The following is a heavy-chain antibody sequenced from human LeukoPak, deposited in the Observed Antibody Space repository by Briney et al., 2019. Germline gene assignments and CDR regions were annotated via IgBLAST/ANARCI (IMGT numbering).Heavy chain of an antibody. V-gene: IGHV3-21*01. J-gene: IGHJ4*02. Sequence: AGSLRLSCAASGFTFTSYSMNWVRQAPGKGLEWVSSISSGSSYIYYADSVKGRFTISRDNAKNSLYLQMNSLRAEDTAVYYCARDKGITATGTNFDYWGQGTLVTVSS. CDR3: ARDKGITATGTNFDY. D-gene: IGHD6-13*01. CDR2: ISSGSSYI. CDR1: GFTFTSYS.